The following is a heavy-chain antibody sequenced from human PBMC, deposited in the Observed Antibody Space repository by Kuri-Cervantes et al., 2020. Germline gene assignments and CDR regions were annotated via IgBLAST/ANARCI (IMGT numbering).Heavy chain of an antibody. J-gene: IGHJ3*02. CDR2: IIPIFGTA. Sequence: SVKVSCKGSGYSFTSYWIGWVRQAPGQGLEWMGGIIPIFGTANYAQKFQGRVTITADESTSTAYMELSSLRSEDTAVYYCARSGQGPSGAFDIWGQGTMVTVSS. D-gene: IGHD6-25*01. V-gene: IGHV1-69*13. CDR1: GYSFTSYW. CDR3: ARSGQGPSGAFDI.